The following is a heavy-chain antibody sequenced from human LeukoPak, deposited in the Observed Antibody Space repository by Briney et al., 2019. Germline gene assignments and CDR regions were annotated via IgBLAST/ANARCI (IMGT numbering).Heavy chain of an antibody. CDR3: ARGDLYSSSWYN. V-gene: IGHV4-30-4*08. J-gene: IGHJ4*02. CDR2: IYYSGST. Sequence: SETLSLTCTVSGGSISSGDNYWIWIRQPRGKGLEWIGYIYYSGSTYYNPSLKSRVTISVDTSKNQFSLKLSSMSAADTAVYYCARGDLYSSSWYNWGQGTLVTVSS. D-gene: IGHD6-13*01. CDR1: GGSISSGDNY.